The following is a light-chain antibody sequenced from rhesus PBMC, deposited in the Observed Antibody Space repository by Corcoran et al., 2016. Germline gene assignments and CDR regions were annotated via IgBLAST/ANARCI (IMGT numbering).Light chain of an antibody. CDR2: GAC. CDR3: QQDYSWPLT. CDR1: QSDSSS. V-gene: IGKV3-42*02. Sequence: EIVMTQSPATLSLSPGERATLSCRASQSDSSSLAWYQQKPGQAPTLRIYGACSRATGIPERFSGSGSGTELTLTISSLEPDNLGVYYCQQDYSWPLTFGGGTKVEL. J-gene: IGKJ4*01.